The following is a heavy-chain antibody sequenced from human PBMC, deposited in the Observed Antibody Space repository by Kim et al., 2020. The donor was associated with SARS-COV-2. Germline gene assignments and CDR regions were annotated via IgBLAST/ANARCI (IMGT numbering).Heavy chain of an antibody. CDR1: GFTFSNSG. CDR3: AKERVGSGWGSYHEY. J-gene: IGHJ4*02. Sequence: GGSLRLSCTASGFTFSNSGMAWVRQAPGKGKEWVSAIGVSGSTFYPDSVRGRFIISRDNSENTLYLQMNSLRVEDTVIYYCAKERVGSGWGSYHEYWGQGTLVTVS. D-gene: IGHD6-25*01. CDR2: IGVSGST. V-gene: IGHV3-23*01.